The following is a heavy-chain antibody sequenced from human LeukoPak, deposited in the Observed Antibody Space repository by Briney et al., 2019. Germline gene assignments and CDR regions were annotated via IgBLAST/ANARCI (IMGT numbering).Heavy chain of an antibody. D-gene: IGHD6-13*01. CDR3: VRDGYHAFDI. CDR1: GGSFSGYY. Sequence: SETLSLTCAVYGGSFSGYYWSWIRQPPGKGLEWIGEINHSGSTNYNPSLKSRVTISVDTSKNQFSLRLISLTAADTAVYYCVRDGYHAFDIWGQGTMVTISS. J-gene: IGHJ3*02. CDR2: INHSGST. V-gene: IGHV4-34*01.